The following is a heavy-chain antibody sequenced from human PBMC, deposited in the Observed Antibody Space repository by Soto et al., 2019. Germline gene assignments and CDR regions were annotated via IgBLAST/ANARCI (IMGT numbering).Heavy chain of an antibody. Sequence: QVRLVQSGAEVKKPGASVKVSCKTYGYDFTNYGINWVRQAPGQGLEWMGWISAYNGNIVYAQNFRGRATLTTDTSTGSAYMELRSLISDYTAVFYSARRHDILSGWNFTFWGQGNLVTVSS. CDR3: ARRHDILSGWNFTF. D-gene: IGHD3-9*01. CDR2: ISAYNGNI. V-gene: IGHV1-18*01. J-gene: IGHJ4*02. CDR1: GYDFTNYG.